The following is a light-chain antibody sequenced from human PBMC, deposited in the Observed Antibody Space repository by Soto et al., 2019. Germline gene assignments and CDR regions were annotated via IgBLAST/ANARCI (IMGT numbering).Light chain of an antibody. Sequence: EIVLTQSPATPYLCSGERATLYCRASQSVSRHLAWYQQKPGQAPRLLIYDASNRATGIPARFSGSRSGADFTLTISSLEPEDFAVYYCQQRSNWPPIAFGQGTRLEIK. CDR2: DAS. CDR1: QSVSRH. V-gene: IGKV3-11*01. J-gene: IGKJ5*01. CDR3: QQRSNWPPIA.